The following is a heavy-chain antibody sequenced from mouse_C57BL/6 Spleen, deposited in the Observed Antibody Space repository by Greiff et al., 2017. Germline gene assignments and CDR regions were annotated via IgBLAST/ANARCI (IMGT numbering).Heavy chain of an antibody. CDR2: IDPSDSYT. CDR1: GYTFTSYW. D-gene: IGHD1-1*01. Sequence: QVQLQQPGAELVRPGTSVKLSCKASGYTFTSYWMHWVKQRPGQGLEWIGVIDPSDSYTNYNQKFKGKATLTVDTSSSTAYMQLSSLTSEDSAVYYCATLLGNAMDYWGQGTSVTVSS. CDR3: ATLLGNAMDY. V-gene: IGHV1-59*01. J-gene: IGHJ4*01.